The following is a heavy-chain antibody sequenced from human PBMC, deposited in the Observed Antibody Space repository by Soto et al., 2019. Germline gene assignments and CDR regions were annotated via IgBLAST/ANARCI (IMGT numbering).Heavy chain of an antibody. J-gene: IGHJ4*02. V-gene: IGHV3-23*01. CDR3: AKVDRIAAAGPLDY. Sequence: PGGSLRLSCAASGFTFSIYAMNWVRQAPGKGLEWVSAISTSGGSTYYADSVKGRFTISRDNSKNTLYLQMNSLRAEDTAVYYCAKVDRIAAAGPLDYWGQGTLVTVSS. D-gene: IGHD6-13*01. CDR1: GFTFSIYA. CDR2: ISTSGGST.